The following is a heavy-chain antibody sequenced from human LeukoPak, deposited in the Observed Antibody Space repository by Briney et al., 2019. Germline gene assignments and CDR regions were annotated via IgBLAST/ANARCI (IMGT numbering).Heavy chain of an antibody. D-gene: IGHD6-19*01. CDR2: INTNTGNP. V-gene: IGHV7-4-1*02. J-gene: IGHJ4*02. CDR3: ARVAEYSSGWYDPFDY. Sequence: GASVNVSCKASGYSFTSYAMNWVRQAPGQGLEWMGWINTNTGNPTYAQGFTGRCVFSLDTSVSTAYLQISSLKAEDTAVYSCARVAEYSSGWYDPFDYWGQGTLVTVSS. CDR1: GYSFTSYA.